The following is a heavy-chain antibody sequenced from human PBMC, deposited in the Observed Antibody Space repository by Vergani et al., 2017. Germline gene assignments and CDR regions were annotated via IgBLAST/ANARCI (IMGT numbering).Heavy chain of an antibody. Sequence: QVQLQESGPGLVKPSETLSLTCTVSGGSISSYYWSWIRQPPGKGLEWIGYIYYSGSTNYNPSLKSRVTISVDTSKNQFSLKLSSVTAADTAVYYCARRYSGSYYPDDYFDYWGQGTLVTVSS. CDR2: IYYSGST. D-gene: IGHD1-26*01. CDR1: GGSISSYY. V-gene: IGHV4-59*12. J-gene: IGHJ4*02. CDR3: ARRYSGSYYPDDYFDY.